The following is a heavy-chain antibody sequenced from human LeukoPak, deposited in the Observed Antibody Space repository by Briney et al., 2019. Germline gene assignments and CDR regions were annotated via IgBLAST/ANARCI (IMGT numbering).Heavy chain of an antibody. Sequence: SETLSLTCTVSGGSISSYYWSWIRQPPGKGLEWIGYIYYSGTTNYNPSLKSRVTISVDTSKNQFSLKLSSVTAADTAVYYCARGITMVRGVSHIDYWGQGTLVTVSS. V-gene: IGHV4-59*12. CDR3: ARGITMVRGVSHIDY. D-gene: IGHD3-10*01. CDR2: IYYSGTT. J-gene: IGHJ4*02. CDR1: GGSISSYY.